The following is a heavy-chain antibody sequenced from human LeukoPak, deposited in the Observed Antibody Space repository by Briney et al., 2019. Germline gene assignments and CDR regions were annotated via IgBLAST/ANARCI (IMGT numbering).Heavy chain of an antibody. CDR2: IIPIFGTA. D-gene: IGHD3-10*01. Sequence: GASVKVSCKASGGTFSSYAISWVRQAPGQGLEWMGGIIPIFGTANYAQKFQGRVTITADKSTSTAYMELSSLRSEDTAVYYCARDPGNYGSGSYRTKNWFDPWGQGTLVTVSS. CDR1: GGTFSSYA. CDR3: ARDPGNYGSGSYRTKNWFDP. J-gene: IGHJ5*02. V-gene: IGHV1-69*06.